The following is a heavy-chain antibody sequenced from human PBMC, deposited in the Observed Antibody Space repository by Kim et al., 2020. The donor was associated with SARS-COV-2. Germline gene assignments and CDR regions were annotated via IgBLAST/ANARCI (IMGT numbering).Heavy chain of an antibody. Sequence: TTHAKEVKGRVTMTSDTPTSTVYMELSSLTSEDTAMYYCARAHTGAMDVWGQGTTVTVSS. CDR3: ARAHTGAMDV. J-gene: IGHJ6*02. CDR2: T. D-gene: IGHD4-17*01. V-gene: IGHV1-46*01.